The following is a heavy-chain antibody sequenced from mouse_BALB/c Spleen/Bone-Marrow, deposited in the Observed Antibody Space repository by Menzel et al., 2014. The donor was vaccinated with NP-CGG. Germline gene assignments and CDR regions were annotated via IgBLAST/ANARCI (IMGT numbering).Heavy chain of an antibody. Sequence: VQLQQSGPELVKPGASVKMSCKASGYTFTSYVMNWVKQKPGQGLEWIGFFNPYNDGTKFNEKFKGKATLTSDKSSSTGNMELSSLTSEDSAVYYCAREDGNYGYWYFDVWGAGTTVTVSS. CDR2: FNPYNDGT. CDR1: GYTFTSYV. V-gene: IGHV1-14*01. CDR3: AREDGNYGYWYFDV. D-gene: IGHD2-1*01. J-gene: IGHJ1*01.